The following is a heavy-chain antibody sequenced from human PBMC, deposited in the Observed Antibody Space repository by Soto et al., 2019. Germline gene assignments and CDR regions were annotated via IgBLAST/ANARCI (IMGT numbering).Heavy chain of an antibody. CDR3: AVRNWNDDYYGMDV. D-gene: IGHD1-1*01. CDR2: IIPIFGTA. V-gene: IGHV1-69*13. Sequence: SVKVSCKASGGTFSSYAISWVRQAPGQGLEWMGGIIPIFGTANYAQKFQGRVTITADESTSTAYMELSSLRSEDTAVYYCAVRNWNDDYYGMDVWGQGTTVTSP. J-gene: IGHJ6*02. CDR1: GGTFSSYA.